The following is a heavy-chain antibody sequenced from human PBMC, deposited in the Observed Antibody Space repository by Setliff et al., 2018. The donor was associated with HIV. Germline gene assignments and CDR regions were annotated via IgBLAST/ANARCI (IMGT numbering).Heavy chain of an antibody. CDR1: GYSFTTSG. CDR2: INIRSGNT. V-gene: IGHV1-18*01. J-gene: IGHJ6*03. CDR3: AGSGYYYYMDV. D-gene: IGHD3-10*01. Sequence: ASVKVSCKASGYSFTTSGVSWVRQAPGQGLEWMGWINIRSGNTNYAQKFQGRVTMTTDTSTSTAYMELSSLRSEDTAVYYCAGSGYYYYMDVWGKGTTVTVSS.